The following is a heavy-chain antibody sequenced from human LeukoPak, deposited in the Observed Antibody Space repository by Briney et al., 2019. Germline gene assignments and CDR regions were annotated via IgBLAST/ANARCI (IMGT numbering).Heavy chain of an antibody. CDR3: AGNYDILTGVDY. J-gene: IGHJ4*02. Sequence: SETLSFTCTVSGGSISSYYWSWIRQPAGKGLEWIGRIYTSGSTNYNPSLKSRVTMSVDTSKNQFSLKLSSVTAADTAVYYCAGNYDILTGVDYWGQGTLVTVSS. V-gene: IGHV4-4*07. CDR1: GGSISSYY. D-gene: IGHD3-9*01. CDR2: IYTSGST.